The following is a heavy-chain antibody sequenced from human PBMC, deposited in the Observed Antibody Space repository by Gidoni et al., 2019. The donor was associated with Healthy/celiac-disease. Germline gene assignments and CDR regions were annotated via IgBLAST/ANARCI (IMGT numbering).Heavy chain of an antibody. D-gene: IGHD3-3*01. Sequence: EVQLVESGGGLVKPGGSLRLSCAASGFTFSSYSMNWVRQAPGKGLEWVSSSSSSSSYIYYADSVKGRFTISRDNAKNSLYLQMNSLRAEDTAVYYCARGDDFWSGVEYYFDYWGQGTLVTVSS. CDR2: SSSSSSYI. V-gene: IGHV3-21*01. CDR1: GFTFSSYS. CDR3: ARGDDFWSGVEYYFDY. J-gene: IGHJ4*02.